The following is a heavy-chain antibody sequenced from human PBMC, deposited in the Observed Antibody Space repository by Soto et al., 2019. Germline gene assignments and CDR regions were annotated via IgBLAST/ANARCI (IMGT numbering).Heavy chain of an antibody. CDR1: GFTFSSYG. V-gene: IGHV3-33*01. CDR3: ARANYYDSSGYYGGYYFDY. D-gene: IGHD3-22*01. Sequence: QVQLVESGGGVVQPGRSLRLSCAASGFTFSSYGMHWDRQAPGKGLEWVAVIWYDGSNKYYADSVKGRFTISRDNSKNTLYLQMNSLRAEDTAVYYCARANYYDSSGYYGGYYFDYWGQGTLVTVSS. J-gene: IGHJ4*02. CDR2: IWYDGSNK.